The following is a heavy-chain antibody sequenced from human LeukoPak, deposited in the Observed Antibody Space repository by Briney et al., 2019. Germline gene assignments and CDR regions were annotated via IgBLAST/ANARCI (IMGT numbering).Heavy chain of an antibody. Sequence: GASVKVSCKGSGNTFTTYYISWVRQAPGQGLEYIGGIIPMYAAPNYSQQFQDRVTITADESTTTVYMEVRSLRSEDTAVYYCARRGHFGELLSDYWGQGTLVTVSS. J-gene: IGHJ4*02. CDR1: GNTFTTYY. CDR2: IIPMYAAP. CDR3: ARRGHFGELLSDY. V-gene: IGHV1-69*13. D-gene: IGHD3-10*01.